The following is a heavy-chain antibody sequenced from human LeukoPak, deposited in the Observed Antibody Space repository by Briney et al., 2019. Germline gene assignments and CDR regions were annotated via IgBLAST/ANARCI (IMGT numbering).Heavy chain of an antibody. D-gene: IGHD5-24*01. V-gene: IGHV1-18*01. CDR1: GYTFTSFG. J-gene: IGHJ4*02. CDR3: ARNFRDGYNFPLDY. CDR2: ISAYNGNT. Sequence: ASVKVSCKASGYTFTSFGISWVRQAPGQGLEWMGWISAYNGNTNYAQKLQGRVTMTTDTSTSTAYMELRSLRSDDTAVYYCARNFRDGYNFPLDYWGQGTLVTVSS.